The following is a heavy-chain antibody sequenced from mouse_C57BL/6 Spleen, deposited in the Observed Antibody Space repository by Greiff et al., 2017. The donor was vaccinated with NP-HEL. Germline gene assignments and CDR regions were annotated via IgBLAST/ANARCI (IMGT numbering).Heavy chain of an antibody. D-gene: IGHD2-4*01. CDR1: GYTFTSYW. Sequence: VQLQQPGAELVMPGASVKLSCKASGYTFTSYWMHWVKQRPGQGLEWIGEIDPSDSYTNYNQKFKGKSTLTVDKSSSTAYMQLSSLTSEDSAVYYCARWRLITGGGYYFDYWGQGTTLTVSS. V-gene: IGHV1-69*01. CDR2: IDPSDSYT. J-gene: IGHJ2*01. CDR3: ARWRLITGGGYYFDY.